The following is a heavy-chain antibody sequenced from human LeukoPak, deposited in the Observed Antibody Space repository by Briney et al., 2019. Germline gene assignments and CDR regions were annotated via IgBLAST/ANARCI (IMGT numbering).Heavy chain of an antibody. CDR2: INSDGSST. Sequence: GVSLRRSRAAAVFAFSSDWMDWARQAARLGPVWGSRINSDGSSTSYADSVKGRFTISRDNAKNTLYLQMNSLRAEDTAVYYCARARYGGNYYFDYWGQGTLVTVSS. CDR3: ARARYGGNYYFDY. CDR1: VFAFSSDW. V-gene: IGHV3-74*01. D-gene: IGHD4-23*01. J-gene: IGHJ4*02.